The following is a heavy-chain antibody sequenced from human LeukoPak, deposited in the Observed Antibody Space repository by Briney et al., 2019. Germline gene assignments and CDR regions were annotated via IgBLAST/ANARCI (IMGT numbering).Heavy chain of an antibody. V-gene: IGHV3-23*01. D-gene: IGHD3-22*01. CDR1: GFTFNSYA. CDR2: ISGSGGST. Sequence: GGSLRLSCAASGFTFNSYAMSWVRQAAGKGLEWVSSISGSGGSTYYADSVKGRFTISRDNSKNTLYLQMNSLRAEDTAVYYCAKVLDYYDSSGYYAFDYWGQGTLVTVSS. CDR3: AKVLDYYDSSGYYAFDY. J-gene: IGHJ4*02.